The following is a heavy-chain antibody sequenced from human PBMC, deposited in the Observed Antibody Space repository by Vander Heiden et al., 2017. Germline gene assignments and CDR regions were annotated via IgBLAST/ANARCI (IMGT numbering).Heavy chain of an antibody. V-gene: IGHV3-9*01. Sequence: EVQLVESGGGLVQPGRSLRLSCAASGFTFDEYAMHWVRQAPGKGLEWVSGISWNSGSIGYADSVKGRFTISRDNAKNSLHLQMNSLTIEDTALYYCAKDARSGDLYYYGMDVWGQGTTVTVSS. CDR1: GFTFDEYA. CDR2: ISWNSGSI. J-gene: IGHJ6*02. CDR3: AKDARSGDLYYYGMDV. D-gene: IGHD1-26*01.